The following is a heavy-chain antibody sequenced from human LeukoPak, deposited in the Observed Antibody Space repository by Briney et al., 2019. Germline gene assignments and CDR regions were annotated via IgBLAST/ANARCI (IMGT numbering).Heavy chain of an antibody. CDR2: IYYTGST. CDR1: IVSIKNYY. CDR3: ASSRGPSSSWSFDS. J-gene: IGHJ4*02. D-gene: IGHD6-13*01. Sequence: SETLSLTCSFSIVSIKNYYWNWIRQSPGKGLQWIGYIYYTGSTDYNFSLKSRVTISLDTSENQFSLRLNSVAAADSAVYFCASSRGPSSSWSFDSWGQGILVTVSS. V-gene: IGHV4-59*01.